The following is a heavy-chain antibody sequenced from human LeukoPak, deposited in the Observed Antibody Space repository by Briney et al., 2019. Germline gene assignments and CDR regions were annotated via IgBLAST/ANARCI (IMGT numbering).Heavy chain of an antibody. J-gene: IGHJ4*02. Sequence: GGSLRLSCAASGFTFSNALMTWVRQAPGKGLEWVANIKQDGSEKYYVDSVKGRFTISRDNAKNSLYLQMNSLRAEDTAVYYCARTLLWGQGTLVTVSS. V-gene: IGHV3-7*01. D-gene: IGHD2/OR15-2a*01. CDR2: IKQDGSEK. CDR3: ARTLL. CDR1: GFTFSNAL.